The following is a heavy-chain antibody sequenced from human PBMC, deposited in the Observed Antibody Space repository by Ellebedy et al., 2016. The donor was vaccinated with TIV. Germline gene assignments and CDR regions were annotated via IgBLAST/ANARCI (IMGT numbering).Heavy chain of an antibody. D-gene: IGHD2-15*01. CDR1: GYTFTSYY. CDR3: ARDGGYCSGGSCYSPGGHNWFDP. J-gene: IGHJ5*02. V-gene: IGHV1-46*01. Sequence: ASVKVSXKASGYTFTSYYMHWVRQAPGQGLEWMGIINPSGGSTSYAQKFQGRVTMTRDTSTSTVYMELSRLRSDDTAVYYCARDGGYCSGGSCYSPGGHNWFDPWGQGTLVTVSS. CDR2: INPSGGST.